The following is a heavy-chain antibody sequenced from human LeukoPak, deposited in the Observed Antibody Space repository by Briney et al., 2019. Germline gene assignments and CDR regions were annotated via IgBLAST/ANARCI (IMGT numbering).Heavy chain of an antibody. V-gene: IGHV7-4-1*02. J-gene: IGHJ6*02. Sequence: GASVKVSCKPSGYDFSIYTLNWVRQVPGQGPEWMGWMNTNTGKATYAQDFRGRFVFSFDSSVSTAYLEITSLKAADTAVYYCAREEGGLDVWGQGTTVIVS. CDR3: AREEGGLDV. CDR1: GYDFSIYT. CDR2: MNTNTGKA.